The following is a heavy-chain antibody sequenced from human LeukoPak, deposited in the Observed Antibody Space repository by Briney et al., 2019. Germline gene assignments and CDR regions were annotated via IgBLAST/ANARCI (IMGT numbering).Heavy chain of an antibody. V-gene: IGHV3-30-3*01. CDR2: ISYDGSNK. D-gene: IGHD6-13*01. J-gene: IGHJ4*02. Sequence: GGSLRLSCAASGFTFSSYAMHWVRQAPGKGLEWVAVISYDGSNKYYADSVKGRFTIPRDNSKNTLYLQMNSLRAEDTAVYYCAYSSSSGEFDYWGQGTLVTVSS. CDR3: AYSSSSGEFDY. CDR1: GFTFSSYA.